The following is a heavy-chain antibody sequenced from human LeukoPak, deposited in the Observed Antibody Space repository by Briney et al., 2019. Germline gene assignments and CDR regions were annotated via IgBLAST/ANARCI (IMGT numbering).Heavy chain of an antibody. D-gene: IGHD3-22*01. CDR3: AKADSSGYFDY. CDR2: ISWNSGSI. Sequence: QPGRSLRLSCAASGFTFDDYAMHWVRQAPGKGLEWVSGISWNSGSIGYADSVKGRFTISRDNAKNSLYLQMNSLRAEDTALYYCAKADSSGYFDYWGQGTLVTVSS. V-gene: IGHV3-9*01. CDR1: GFTFDDYA. J-gene: IGHJ4*02.